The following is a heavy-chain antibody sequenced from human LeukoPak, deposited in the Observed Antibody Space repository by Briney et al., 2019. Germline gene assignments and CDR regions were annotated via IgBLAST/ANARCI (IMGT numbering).Heavy chain of an antibody. CDR2: ISSSSSYI. CDR1: GFTFSSYS. CDR3: ARDRGDGGWTDYYGMDV. J-gene: IGHJ6*02. Sequence: GGSLRLSCAASGFTFSSYSMNWVRQAPGKGLEWVSSISSSSSYIYYADSVKGRFTISRDNSKNTLYLQMNSLRAEDTAVYYCARDRGDGGWTDYYGMDVWGQGTTVTVSS. D-gene: IGHD6-19*01. V-gene: IGHV3-21*01.